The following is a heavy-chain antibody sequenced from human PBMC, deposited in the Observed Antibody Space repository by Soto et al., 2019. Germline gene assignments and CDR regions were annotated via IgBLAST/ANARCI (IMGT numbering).Heavy chain of an antibody. V-gene: IGHV3-48*04. CDR2: ISPDGSAM. CDR1: GFTFSSSW. J-gene: IGHJ4*02. Sequence: VGSLRLSCAASGFTFSSSWMHWVRQAPGKGLEWVSYISPDGSAMYYADSVKGRFTISRDNAKNSLYLQMSSLRVEDTAVYYCTSRDGRDFDSWGQGILVTVSS. CDR3: TSRDGRDFDS.